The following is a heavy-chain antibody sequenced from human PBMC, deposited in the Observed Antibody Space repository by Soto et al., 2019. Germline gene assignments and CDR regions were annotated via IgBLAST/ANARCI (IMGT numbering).Heavy chain of an antibody. CDR2: ISYDGSNK. CDR3: ASPGVAAAGTVPFYFDY. Sequence: GGSLRLSCAASGFTFSSYAMHWVRQAPGKVLEWVAVISYDGSNKYYADSVKGRFTISRDNSKNTLYLQMNSLRAEDTAVYYCASPGVAAAGTVPFYFDYWGQGTLVTVSS. J-gene: IGHJ4*02. V-gene: IGHV3-30-3*01. CDR1: GFTFSSYA. D-gene: IGHD6-13*01.